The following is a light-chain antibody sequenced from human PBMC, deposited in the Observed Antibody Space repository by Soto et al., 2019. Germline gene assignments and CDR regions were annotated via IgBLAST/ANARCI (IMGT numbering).Light chain of an antibody. Sequence: AIRMTQSPSPRSASTGDRVTITCRASQGISSCLAWYQQKPGKAPKLLIYAAPTLQSGVPSRFRGSGSGTESTLTISSLQSEAFAVYSCQQYNDWPPAWTFGHGTKVDNK. CDR1: QGISSC. CDR3: QQYNDWPPAWT. V-gene: IGKV1-8*01. CDR2: AAP. J-gene: IGKJ1*01.